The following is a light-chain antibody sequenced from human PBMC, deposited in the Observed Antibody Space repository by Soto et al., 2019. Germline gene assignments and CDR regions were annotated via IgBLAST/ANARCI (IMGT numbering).Light chain of an antibody. CDR1: SSDIGAGFD. J-gene: IGLJ1*01. V-gene: IGLV1-40*01. CDR3: QSYENSRTGFYV. Sequence: QSVLHQLASVSGGPGQRGTLSYTGSSSDIGAGFDVHWYQHLPGTAPKLLIYGNTNRPSGVPGRFSGSKSGTSASLVISGLQAEDEADYYCQSYENSRTGFYVFATGTKGTAL. CDR2: GNT.